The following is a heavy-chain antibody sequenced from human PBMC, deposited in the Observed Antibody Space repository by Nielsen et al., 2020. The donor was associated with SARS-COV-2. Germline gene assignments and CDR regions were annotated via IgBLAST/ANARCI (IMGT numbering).Heavy chain of an antibody. CDR3: TTGPSFSGSYPNWFDP. D-gene: IGHD1-26*01. V-gene: IGHV3-15*01. CDR2: IKSKTDGGTT. J-gene: IGHJ5*02. CDR1: GFTFSNAW. Sequence: GESLKISCAASGFTFSNAWMSWVRQAPGKGLEWVGRIKSKTDGGTTDYAAPVKGRFTISRDDSKNTLYLQMNSLKTEDTAMYYCTTGPSFSGSYPNWFDPWGQGTLVTVSS.